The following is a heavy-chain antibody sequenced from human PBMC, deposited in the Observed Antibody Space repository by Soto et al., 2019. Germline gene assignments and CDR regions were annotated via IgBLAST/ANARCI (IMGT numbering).Heavy chain of an antibody. V-gene: IGHV3-74*01. CDR3: ARGDRGAFDL. D-gene: IGHD1-26*01. Sequence: EVQLVESGGGLVQPGESLRLSCAASGFTFDYYWMHWVRQAPGKGLVWVSRIHSDGTSTTYADSVKGRFTISRDNAKNTLSLPMNSLRAADTAVYYCARGDRGAFDLWGQGTVVTVSS. CDR2: IHSDGTST. J-gene: IGHJ3*01. CDR1: GFTFDYYW.